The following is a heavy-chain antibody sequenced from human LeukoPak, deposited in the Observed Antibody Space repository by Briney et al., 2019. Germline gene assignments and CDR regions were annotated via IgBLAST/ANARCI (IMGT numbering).Heavy chain of an antibody. V-gene: IGHV3-23*01. Sequence: GGSPRLSCAASGFTFSGYAMNWVRQAPGKGLEWVSGISGSGAGTYYADSVKGRFTISRDNSKNTLYLQMNSLRADDTAVYYCAKMVREFYTISYYFDYWGQGTLVTVSS. CDR3: AKMVREFYTISYYFDY. CDR2: ISGSGAGT. CDR1: GFTFSGYA. J-gene: IGHJ4*02. D-gene: IGHD2-8*01.